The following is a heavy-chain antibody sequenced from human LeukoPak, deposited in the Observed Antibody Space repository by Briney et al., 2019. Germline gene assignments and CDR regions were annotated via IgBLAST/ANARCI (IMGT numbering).Heavy chain of an antibody. Sequence: ASVKVSCKASGYTFTGYYMHWVRQAPGQGLEWMGRINPNSGGTNYAQKFQGRVTMTRGTSISTAYMELSRLRSDDTAVYYCARVPTSGLWFGARGAHYYYYMDVWGKGTTVTVSS. V-gene: IGHV1-2*06. D-gene: IGHD3-10*01. CDR1: GYTFTGYY. J-gene: IGHJ6*03. CDR3: ARVPTSGLWFGARGAHYYYYMDV. CDR2: INPNSGGT.